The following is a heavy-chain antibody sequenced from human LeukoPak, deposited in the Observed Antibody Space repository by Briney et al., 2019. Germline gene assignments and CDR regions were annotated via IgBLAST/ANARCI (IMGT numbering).Heavy chain of an antibody. CDR1: GYTFTGYY. V-gene: IGHV1-2*02. CDR3: ARSPALSLRYFDWADVNWFDP. J-gene: IGHJ5*02. CDR2: INPNSGGT. Sequence: ASVKVSCKASGYTFTGYYMHWVRQAPGQGLEWMGWINPNSGGTNYAQKFQGRVTMTRDTSISTAYMELSRLRSDDTAVYYCARSPALSLRYFDWADVNWFDPWGQGTLVTVSS. D-gene: IGHD3-9*01.